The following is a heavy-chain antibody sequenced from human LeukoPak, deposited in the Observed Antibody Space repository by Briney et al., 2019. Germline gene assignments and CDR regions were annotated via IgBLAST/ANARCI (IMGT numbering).Heavy chain of an antibody. V-gene: IGHV3-23*01. CDR3: ARRGVVIRVILVGFHKEAYYFDS. D-gene: IGHD3-22*01. J-gene: IGHJ4*02. CDR1: GITLSNYG. Sequence: GGSLRLSCAVSGITLSNYGMSWVRQAPGEGLGWVAGISGSVGRTTYADSVKGRFTISRDNPKNTLYLQMSSLRVEVTAVYFCARRGVVIRVILVGFHKEAYYFDSWGQGALVTVSS. CDR2: ISGSVGRT.